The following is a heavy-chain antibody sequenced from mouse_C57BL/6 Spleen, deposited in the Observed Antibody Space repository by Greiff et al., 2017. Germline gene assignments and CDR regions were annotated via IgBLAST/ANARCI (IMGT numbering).Heavy chain of an antibody. J-gene: IGHJ1*03. CDR2: IDPANGNT. CDR3: AIGDGCVWYFDV. Sequence: VQLQQSVAELVRPGASVTLSCTASGFNIKNTYMHWVKQRPEQGLEWIGRIDPANGNTTYAPKFQGKATITADTSSNTAYLQLSILTSEDTAIYYCAIGDGCVWYFDVWGTGTTVTVSS. CDR1: GFNIKNTY. V-gene: IGHV14-3*01. D-gene: IGHD2-3*01.